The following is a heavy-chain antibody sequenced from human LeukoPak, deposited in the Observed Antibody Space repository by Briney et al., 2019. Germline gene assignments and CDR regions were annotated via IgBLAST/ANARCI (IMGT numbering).Heavy chain of an antibody. D-gene: IGHD3-22*01. CDR3: AREGYYYDSSGPIDY. CDR2: ISHSGNT. V-gene: IGHV4-31*03. J-gene: IGHJ4*02. Sequence: SQTLSLTCTVSGGSISSAPYYWSWIRQRPGKGLEWMGYISHSGNTYYNPSLKSRLNISADTSRNQFSLKLRSVTAADTALYFCAREGYYYDSSGPIDYWGQGTRVTVSS. CDR1: GGSISSAPYY.